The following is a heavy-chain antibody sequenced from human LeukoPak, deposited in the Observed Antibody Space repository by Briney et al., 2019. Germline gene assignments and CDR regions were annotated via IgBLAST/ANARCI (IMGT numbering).Heavy chain of an antibody. CDR2: INPNSGGT. CDR3: ARVGSSSWSAEYFQH. CDR1: GYTFTGYY. D-gene: IGHD6-13*01. Sequence: ASVKVSCKASGYTFTGYYMHWVRQAPGQGPEWMGWINPNSGGTNYAQKFQGRVTMTRDTSISTAYMELSRLRSDDTAVYYCARVGSSSWSAEYFQHWGQGTLVTVSS. V-gene: IGHV1-2*02. J-gene: IGHJ1*01.